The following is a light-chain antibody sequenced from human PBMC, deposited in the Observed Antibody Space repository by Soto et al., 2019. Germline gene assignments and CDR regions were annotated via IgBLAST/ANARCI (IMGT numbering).Light chain of an antibody. CDR3: QQYNSYSWT. V-gene: IGKV1-5*01. J-gene: IGKJ1*01. Sequence: DIQMTQSPSTPSASVGDRLTITCRASQSISSWLAWYQQKPGKAPKLLIYDASSLESGVPSRFSGSGSGTEFTLTISSLQPDDFATYYCQQYNSYSWTFGQGTKVDIK. CDR1: QSISSW. CDR2: DAS.